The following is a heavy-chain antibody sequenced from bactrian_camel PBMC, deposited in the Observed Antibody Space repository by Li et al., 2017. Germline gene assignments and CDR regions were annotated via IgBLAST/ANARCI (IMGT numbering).Heavy chain of an antibody. CDR1: GFTSSGNT. CDR3: ATDRDVNVPPSLALDSGRYTY. CDR2: IYTRGGPL. V-gene: IGHV3S40*01. D-gene: IGHD2*01. J-gene: IGHJ4*01. Sequence: VQLVESGGGSVQAGGSLRLSCVASGFTSSGNTMGWFRQAPGKEREGVATIYTRGGPLLYADSVKGRFTISQDNAKKTVHLQMTSLKPEDTAMYYCATDRDVNVPPSLALDSGRYTYWGQGTQVTVS.